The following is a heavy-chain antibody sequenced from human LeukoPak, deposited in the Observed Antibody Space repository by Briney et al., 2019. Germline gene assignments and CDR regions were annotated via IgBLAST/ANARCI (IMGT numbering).Heavy chain of an antibody. CDR3: ARDTRDSHAHGY. V-gene: IGHV3-66*02. CDR1: GFTVSSNY. Sequence: GGSLRLSCAASGFTVSSNYMSWVRQAPGKGLEWVSVIYSGGSTYYADSVKGRFTISRDNSKNTLYLQMNSLRAEDTAVYYCARDTRDSHAHGYWGQGTLVTVSS. J-gene: IGHJ4*02. D-gene: IGHD5-18*01. CDR2: IYSGGST.